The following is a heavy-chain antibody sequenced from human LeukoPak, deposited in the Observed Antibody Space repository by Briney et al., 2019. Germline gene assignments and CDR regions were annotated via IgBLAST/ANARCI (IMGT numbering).Heavy chain of an antibody. CDR3: ARPHSTFFDQDAAYYFDC. D-gene: IGHD3-9*01. V-gene: IGHV4-61*02. CDR2: IYTSGST. J-gene: IGHJ4*02. CDR1: GGSISSGGYY. Sequence: SETLSLTCTVSGGSISSGGYYWSWIRQPPGKGLEWIGRIYTSGSTNYNPSLKSRVTISVDTSTNQFFLRLTSVTAADTAVYYCARPHSTFFDQDAAYYFDCWGQGTLVTVSS.